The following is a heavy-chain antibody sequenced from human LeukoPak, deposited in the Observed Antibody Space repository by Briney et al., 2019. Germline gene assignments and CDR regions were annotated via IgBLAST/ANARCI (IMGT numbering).Heavy chain of an antibody. V-gene: IGHV4-30-4*01. CDR2: INHSGST. D-gene: IGHD6-13*01. Sequence: SQTLSLTCTVSGGSISSGDYYWSWIRQPPGKGLEWIGEINHSGSTNYNPSLKSRVTISVDTSKNQFSLKLSSVTAADTAVYYCARAVGSSWGQGTLVTVSS. CDR1: GGSISSGDYY. CDR3: ARAVGSS. J-gene: IGHJ4*02.